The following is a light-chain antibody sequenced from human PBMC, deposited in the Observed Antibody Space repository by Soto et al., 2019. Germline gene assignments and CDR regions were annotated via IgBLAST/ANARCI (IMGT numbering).Light chain of an antibody. CDR3: QQGNSFPRT. CDR1: QDISNY. Sequence: DIQMTHSASSLSASVGDRVTITCQASQDISNYLNWYQQKPGKAPKVLIYHASNLQSGVPSRFSGSGSGTDFTLTISSLQPEDFATYYCQQGNSFPRTFGQGTKV. CDR2: HAS. V-gene: IGKV1-12*01. J-gene: IGKJ1*01.